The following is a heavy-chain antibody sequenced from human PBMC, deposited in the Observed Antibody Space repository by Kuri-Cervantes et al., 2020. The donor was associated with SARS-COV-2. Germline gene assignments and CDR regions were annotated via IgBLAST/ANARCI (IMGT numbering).Heavy chain of an antibody. V-gene: IGHV1-58*02. J-gene: IGHJ4*02. Sequence: SVKVSCKASGYTFTSYAMHWVRQAPGQRLEWMGWIVGGSGDTNYAQRFRGRLTITRDVSTRTAFMELSGLMSDDTAVHYCAADNTVDLSWGQGTRVTVSS. CDR1: GYTFTSYA. CDR3: AADNTVDLS. CDR2: IVGGSGDT. D-gene: IGHD4-17*01.